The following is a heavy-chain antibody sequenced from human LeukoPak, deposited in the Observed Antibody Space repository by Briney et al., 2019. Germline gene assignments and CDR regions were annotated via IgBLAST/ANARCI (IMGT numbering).Heavy chain of an antibody. Sequence: GGSLRLSCAASGFTFSSHWMTWVRQAPGKGLEWVANIKQDGSEKHYVDSVKGRFTTSRDNAKNSLYLQMNSLRDEDTAVYYCARSNWNFDYWGQGTLVTVSS. CDR3: ARSNWNFDY. CDR2: IKQDGSEK. J-gene: IGHJ4*02. V-gene: IGHV3-7*01. CDR1: GFTFSSHW. D-gene: IGHD1-20*01.